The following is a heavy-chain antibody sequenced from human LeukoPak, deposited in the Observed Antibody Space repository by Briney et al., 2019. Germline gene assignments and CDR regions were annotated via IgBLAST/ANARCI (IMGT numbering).Heavy chain of an antibody. Sequence: GESLKISCKGSGYSFTSYWTGWVRQMPGKGLEWMGIIYPGDSDTRYSPSFQGQVTISADKSISTAYLQWSSLKASDTAMYYCARQGRVGATPSYYYYMDVWGKGTTVTVSS. V-gene: IGHV5-51*01. CDR3: ARQGRVGATPSYYYYMDV. D-gene: IGHD1-26*01. CDR2: IYPGDSDT. CDR1: GYSFTSYW. J-gene: IGHJ6*03.